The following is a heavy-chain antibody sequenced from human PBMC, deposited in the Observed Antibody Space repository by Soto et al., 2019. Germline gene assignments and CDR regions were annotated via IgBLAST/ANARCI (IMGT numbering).Heavy chain of an antibody. J-gene: IGHJ4*02. CDR1: RFTFSTYW. D-gene: IGHD6-19*01. CDR2: IQQDGSEK. CDR3: ARGGRIRASGWFDY. V-gene: IGHV3-7*03. Sequence: EVQLVESRGGLVQPGGSLRLSCAASRFTFSTYWMSWVRQAPGKGLEWVANIQQDGSEKYYVDSVKGRFTISRDNAKNSLYLQMNSLRAEDTAVYYCARGGRIRASGWFDYWGQGTLVTVSS.